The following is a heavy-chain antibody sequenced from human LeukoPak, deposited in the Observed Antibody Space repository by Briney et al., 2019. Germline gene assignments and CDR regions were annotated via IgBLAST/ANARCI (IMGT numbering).Heavy chain of an antibody. D-gene: IGHD3-3*01. V-gene: IGHV3-21*04. CDR1: GFTFNSYS. CDR3: ARPLRFLDMDV. CDR2: ISSSSSYI. Sequence: GGSLRLSCAASGFTFNSYSMNWVRQAPGKGLEWVSSISSSSSYIYYADSVKGRFTISRDNAKNSLYLQMNSLRAEDTAVYYCARPLRFLDMDVWGKGTTVTVSS. J-gene: IGHJ6*03.